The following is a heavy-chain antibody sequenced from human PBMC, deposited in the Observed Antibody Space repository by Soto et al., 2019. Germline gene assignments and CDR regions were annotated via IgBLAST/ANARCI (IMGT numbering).Heavy chain of an antibody. J-gene: IGHJ4*02. CDR2: ISSSGSTI. D-gene: IGHD6-19*01. Sequence: GESLKISCAASGFTFSDYYMSWIRQAPGKGLEWVSYISSSGSTIYYADSVKGRFTISRDNAKNSLYLQMNSRRAEDTAVYYCARDRKRGPIAVAGNGYWGQGTLVNVSS. CDR1: GFTFSDYY. V-gene: IGHV3-11*01. CDR3: ARDRKRGPIAVAGNGY.